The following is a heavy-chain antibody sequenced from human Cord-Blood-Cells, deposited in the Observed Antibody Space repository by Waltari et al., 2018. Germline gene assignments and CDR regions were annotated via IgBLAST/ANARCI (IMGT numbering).Heavy chain of an antibody. CDR1: GFPFRRYW. V-gene: IGHV3-74*01. CDR3: APLTGDAFDI. CDR2: INSDGSST. Sequence: EVQLVESGGGLVQPGGSLRLSCTASGFPFRRYWIPWVRQAPGKGLVWVSRINSDGSSTSYADSVKGRFTISRDNAKNTLYLQMNSLRAEDTAVYYCAPLTGDAFDIWGQGTMVTVSS. J-gene: IGHJ3*02. D-gene: IGHD7-27*01.